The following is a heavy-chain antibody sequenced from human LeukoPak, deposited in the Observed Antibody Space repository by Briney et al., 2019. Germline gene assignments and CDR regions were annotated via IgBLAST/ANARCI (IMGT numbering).Heavy chain of an antibody. Sequence: SETLSLTCTVSDGSLSSYSWSWLRQPPGKGLEWIGFISYTGSTNYNPSLKSRVTMSIDTSKNQFSLNLSSVTTADTAVYFCARLLVGATSYFYFYTDLWGKGTTVTIAS. D-gene: IGHD1-26*01. CDR2: ISYTGST. J-gene: IGHJ6*03. CDR3: ARLLVGATSYFYFYTDL. V-gene: IGHV4-59*01. CDR1: DGSLSSYS.